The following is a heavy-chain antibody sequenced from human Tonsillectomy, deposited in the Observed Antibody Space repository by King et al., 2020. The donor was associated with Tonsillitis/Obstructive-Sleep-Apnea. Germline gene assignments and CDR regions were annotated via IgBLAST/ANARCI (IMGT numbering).Heavy chain of an antibody. D-gene: IGHD4-17*01. Sequence: VQLVESGGGVVQPGRSLRLSCAASGFTVSSYAMHWVRQAPGKGLEWVAVISYDGTKKYYADPVKGRLTISRDNSKNTLYLQMNSLRAEDTAVYYCARGPDYGAFLLYGMDVWGQGTTVTVSS. CDR2: ISYDGTKK. V-gene: IGHV3-30*04. J-gene: IGHJ6*02. CDR3: ARGPDYGAFLLYGMDV. CDR1: GFTVSSYA.